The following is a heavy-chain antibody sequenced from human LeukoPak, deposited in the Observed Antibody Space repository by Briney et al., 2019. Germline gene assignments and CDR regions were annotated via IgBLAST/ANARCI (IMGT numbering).Heavy chain of an antibody. D-gene: IGHD2-2*01. V-gene: IGHV4-39*01. CDR1: GGSISSSSYY. CDR3: ARLDLLIVVVPAVMRY. J-gene: IGHJ4*02. Sequence: SETLSLTCTVSGGSISSSSYYWGWIRQPPGKGLKWIGSIYYSGSTYYNPSLKSRVTISVDTSKNQFSLKLSSVTAADTAVYYCARLDLLIVVVPAVMRYWGQGTLVTVSS. CDR2: IYYSGST.